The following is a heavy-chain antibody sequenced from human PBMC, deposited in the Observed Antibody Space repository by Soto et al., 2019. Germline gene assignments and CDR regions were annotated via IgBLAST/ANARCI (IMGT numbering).Heavy chain of an antibody. D-gene: IGHD7-27*01. CDR3: ARESLGAKGADH. Sequence: QVQLVQSGAEVKRPGSSVKVSCESSGDTFNSYLISWVRQAPGQGLEWMGGIIPIIRVTHYAQRFQGRVTISALSSTGTAYMELTNLGFEDTALYYFARESLGAKGADHWGPGPLATVSS. CDR2: IIPIIRVT. V-gene: IGHV1-69*17. J-gene: IGHJ4*02. CDR1: GDTFNSYL.